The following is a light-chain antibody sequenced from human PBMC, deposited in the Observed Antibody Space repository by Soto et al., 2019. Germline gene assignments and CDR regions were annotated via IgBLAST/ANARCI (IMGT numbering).Light chain of an antibody. V-gene: IGLV2-14*03. Sequence: QSVLTQPASMSGSPGQWITISCTGTRSDIGTYNYLSWYQQHPGKAPRLVISDVSNRPSGVSNRFSGSKSGNTASLTITGLQSEDEADYYCMSYTTTSSFVFGSGTKVTV. CDR1: RSDIGTYNY. CDR3: MSYTTTSSFV. J-gene: IGLJ1*01. CDR2: DVS.